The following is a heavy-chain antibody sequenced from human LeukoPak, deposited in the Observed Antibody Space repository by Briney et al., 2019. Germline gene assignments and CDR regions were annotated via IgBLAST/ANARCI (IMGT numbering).Heavy chain of an antibody. Sequence: SVKVSCKASGYTFTGYYMHWVRQAPGQGLEWMGGIIPIFGTANYAQKFQGRVTITADESTSTAYMELSSLRSEDTAVYYCARGRSSSPDNWFDPWGQGTLVTVSS. CDR3: ARGRSSSPDNWFDP. V-gene: IGHV1-69*13. CDR1: GYTFTGYY. J-gene: IGHJ5*02. CDR2: IIPIFGTA. D-gene: IGHD6-13*01.